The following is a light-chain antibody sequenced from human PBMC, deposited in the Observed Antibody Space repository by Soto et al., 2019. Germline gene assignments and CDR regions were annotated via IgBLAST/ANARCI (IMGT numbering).Light chain of an antibody. J-gene: IGKJ1*01. CDR3: QHYNSYPEA. Sequence: DIHMTQSPSTLSGSVGNIFTITCRASQTISSWLAWYQQKPGKAHKLLIYKASTLKSGVPSRFRGSGSGTEFTLTISSLKPDDFATYYCQHYNSYPEAFGQGTKVDIK. CDR1: QTISSW. V-gene: IGKV1-5*03. CDR2: KAS.